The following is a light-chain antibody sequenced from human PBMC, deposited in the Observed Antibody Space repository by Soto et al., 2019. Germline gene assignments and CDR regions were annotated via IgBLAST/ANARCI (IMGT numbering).Light chain of an antibody. CDR2: GES. Sequence: AIEMTQSPSSLSASVGDRVTITCRASQGIRNDLGWYQQKPGKAPKLLIYGESRLQSGVPSRFGGSGSGTDFTLTISSLQPEDFATYYCLQDNNYPFTFGQGTRLEIK. CDR3: LQDNNYPFT. J-gene: IGKJ5*01. V-gene: IGKV1-6*01. CDR1: QGIRND.